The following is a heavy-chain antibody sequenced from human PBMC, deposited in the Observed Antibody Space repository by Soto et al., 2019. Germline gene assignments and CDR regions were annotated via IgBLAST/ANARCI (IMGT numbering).Heavy chain of an antibody. Sequence: GESLKISCKGSGYSFTSYWIGWVRQMPGKGLEWMGIIYPGDSDTRYSPSFQGQVTISADKSISTAYLQWSSLKASDTAMYYCASPLPPASPAALNCSVGSCYSDYYYGMDFRGQGTAVTGSS. CDR3: ASPLPPASPAALNCSVGSCYSDYYYGMDF. V-gene: IGHV5-51*01. CDR1: GYSFTSYW. D-gene: IGHD2-15*01. J-gene: IGHJ6*02. CDR2: IYPGDSDT.